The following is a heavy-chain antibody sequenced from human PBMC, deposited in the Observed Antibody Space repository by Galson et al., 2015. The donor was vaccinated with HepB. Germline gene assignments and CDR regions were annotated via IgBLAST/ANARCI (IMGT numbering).Heavy chain of an antibody. J-gene: IGHJ4*02. CDR1: GYTFTTYY. Sequence: SVKVSCKASGYTFTTYYIHWVRQAPGQGPEWMGMINPSGGSTTYAQKFQGRVTMTRDTSTSTVYMELSSLRSEDTAVYFCARDLFGYIGFWGQGTLVTVSS. V-gene: IGHV1-46*01. CDR2: INPSGGST. D-gene: IGHD5-24*01. CDR3: ARDLFGYIGF.